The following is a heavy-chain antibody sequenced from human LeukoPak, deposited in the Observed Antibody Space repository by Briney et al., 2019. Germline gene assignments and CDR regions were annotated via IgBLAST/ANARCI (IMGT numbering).Heavy chain of an antibody. CDR2: IYAGGGT. D-gene: IGHD3-9*01. CDR1: GLTVSTNY. J-gene: IGHJ4*02. CDR3: ARDMAYHDMLTGYEVSRFFDY. V-gene: IGHV3-53*01. Sequence: QAGGSLRLSCAASGLTVSTNYMRWLRQAPGKGLEWVSLIYAGGGTAYADSVKGRFTISRDNSKNTLYLQMNYVRAEDTAVYYCARDMAYHDMLTGYEVSRFFDYWGQGTLVTVSS.